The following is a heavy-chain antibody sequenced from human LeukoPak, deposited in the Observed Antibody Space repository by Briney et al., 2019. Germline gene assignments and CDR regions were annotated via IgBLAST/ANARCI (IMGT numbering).Heavy chain of an antibody. V-gene: IGHV3-74*01. CDR3: ARLGGSFSDY. Sequence: PGGSLRLSCAASGFTFSDYWIHWVRHAPGKGLVWVSRINTDGSITNYADSVKGRFTISRDNAKNSLFLQMNSLRADDTAVYYCARLGGSFSDYWGQGVLVTVSS. CDR1: GFTFSDYW. J-gene: IGHJ4*02. D-gene: IGHD1-26*01. CDR2: INTDGSIT.